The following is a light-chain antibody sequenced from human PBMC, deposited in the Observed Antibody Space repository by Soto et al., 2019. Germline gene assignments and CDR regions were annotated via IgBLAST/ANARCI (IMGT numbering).Light chain of an antibody. J-gene: IGLJ3*02. V-gene: IGLV1-44*01. CDR1: SSNIGSNT. CDR3: AAWDDSLMGV. Sequence: QSVLTQPPSASATPGQRVTISCSGSSSNIGSNTVNWYQQLPGTAPKLLIYSNNQRPSGVPDRFSGSKSGTSASLAISGLQSEDEADYYCAAWDDSLMGVFGGGTKLTVL. CDR2: SNN.